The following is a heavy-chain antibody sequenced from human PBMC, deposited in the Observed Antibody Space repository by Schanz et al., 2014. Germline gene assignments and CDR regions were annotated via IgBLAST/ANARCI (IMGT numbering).Heavy chain of an antibody. D-gene: IGHD2-2*01. J-gene: IGHJ5*02. CDR2: IYTNGST. Sequence: QVQLQESGPGLVKPSETLSLTCTVSGGSISSFYWSWIRQPAGKGLEWIGRIYTNGSTKYNPSLKSRLTMSVDPSKNQFSLKLSSVTAADTAVYYCARGGYCSRTSCYFKGGWFDPWGQGTLVTVSS. V-gene: IGHV4-4*07. CDR1: GGSISSFY. CDR3: ARGGYCSRTSCYFKGGWFDP.